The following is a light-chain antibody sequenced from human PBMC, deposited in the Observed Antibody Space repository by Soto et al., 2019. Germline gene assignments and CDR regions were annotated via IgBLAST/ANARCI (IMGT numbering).Light chain of an antibody. Sequence: QSALTQPPSASGSPGQSVTISCTGTSSDVGGYKYVSWYQQHPGKAPKLMIFDVNNRPSGVPDRFSGSKSGNTASLTVSGLQADDEAAYYCSSYAGINNLGVFGTGTKVTVL. CDR3: SSYAGINNLGV. V-gene: IGLV2-8*01. CDR1: SSDVGGYKY. CDR2: DVN. J-gene: IGLJ1*01.